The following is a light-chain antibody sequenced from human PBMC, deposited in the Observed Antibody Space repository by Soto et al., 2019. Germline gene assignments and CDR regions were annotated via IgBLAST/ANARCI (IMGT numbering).Light chain of an antibody. J-gene: IGKJ3*01. CDR1: QSVSNNY. CDR3: QQRSNWPPGPFT. Sequence: EIVLTQSPGTLSLSPGERATLSCRASQSVSNNYLAWYQQKPGQAPRLLIYGASNRATGIPDRFSGSGSGTDFTLTISRLEPEDFAVYYCQQRSNWPPGPFTFGPGTKVDIK. V-gene: IGKV3D-20*02. CDR2: GAS.